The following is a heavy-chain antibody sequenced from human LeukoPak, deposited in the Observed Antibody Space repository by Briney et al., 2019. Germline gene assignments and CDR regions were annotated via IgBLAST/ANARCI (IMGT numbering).Heavy chain of an antibody. D-gene: IGHD3-10*01. CDR3: ARLFRPWFDYYMDV. CDR2: IYYSGST. CDR1: GGSISSSSYY. J-gene: IGHJ6*03. V-gene: IGHV4-39*07. Sequence: SETLSLTCTVSGGSISSSSYYWGWIRQPPGKGLEWIGSIYYSGSTNYNPSLKSRVTISVDTSKNQFSLKLSSVTAADTAVYYCARLFRPWFDYYMDVWGKGTTVTISS.